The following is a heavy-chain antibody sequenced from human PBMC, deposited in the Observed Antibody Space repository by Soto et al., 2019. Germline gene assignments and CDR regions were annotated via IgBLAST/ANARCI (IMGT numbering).Heavy chain of an antibody. V-gene: IGHV3-48*01. CDR3: ARNKNYAFDI. D-gene: IGHD1-7*01. Sequence: GGSLRLSCAASGFSFSTYSMNWVRQAPGKGLEWVSYISSSSIISYADSVKGRFTISRDNAKNSLYLQVNSLRAEDTAGYFCARNKNYAFDIWGQGTMVTVSS. J-gene: IGHJ3*02. CDR1: GFSFSTYS. CDR2: ISSSSII.